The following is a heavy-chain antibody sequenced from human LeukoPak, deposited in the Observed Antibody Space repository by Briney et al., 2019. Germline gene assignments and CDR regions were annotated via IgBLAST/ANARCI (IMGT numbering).Heavy chain of an antibody. D-gene: IGHD3-16*01. CDR1: GFTFSSYS. CDR2: ISSSSSYI. CDR3: ARAGSAFGSFYYYGMDV. V-gene: IGHV3-21*01. J-gene: IGHJ6*02. Sequence: GGPLRLSCAASGFTFSSYSMNWVRQAPGKGLEWVSSISSSSSYIYYADSVKGRFTISRDNAKNSLYLQMNSLRAEDTAVYYCARAGSAFGSFYYYGMDVWGQGTTVTVSS.